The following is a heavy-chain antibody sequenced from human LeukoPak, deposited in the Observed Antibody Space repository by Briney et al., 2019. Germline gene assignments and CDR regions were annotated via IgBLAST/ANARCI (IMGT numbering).Heavy chain of an antibody. V-gene: IGHV1-69*13. CDR2: VTPIFGTA. Sequence: ASVKVSCKASGGTFNNYGITWVRQAPGQGLEWMGGVTPIFGTAMYAQKFQGRVTITADESTATAYMELSSLTSDDTAVYYCARDLSPSYSYYMDVWGKGITVTVSS. CDR1: GGTFNNYG. J-gene: IGHJ6*03. CDR3: ARDLSPSYSYYMDV.